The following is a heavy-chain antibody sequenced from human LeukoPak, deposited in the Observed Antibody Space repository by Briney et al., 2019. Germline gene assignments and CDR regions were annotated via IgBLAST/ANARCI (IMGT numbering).Heavy chain of an antibody. CDR2: IRGSAGGT. CDR1: GFIFSNYA. J-gene: IGHJ3*02. D-gene: IGHD4-17*01. CDR3: ARDPNGDYIGAFDM. Sequence: GGSLRLSCAASGFIFSNYALMWVRQAPGKGRQWVSAIRGSAGGTFYADSVKGRFTISRDNSKNTRYLQMNSLRAEDTAVYYCARDPNGDYIGAFDMWGQGTVVTVSS. V-gene: IGHV3-23*01.